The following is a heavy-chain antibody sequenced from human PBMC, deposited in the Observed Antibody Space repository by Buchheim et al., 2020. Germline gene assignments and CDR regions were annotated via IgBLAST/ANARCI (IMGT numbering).Heavy chain of an antibody. J-gene: IGHJ4*02. CDR1: GFSFSDAW. V-gene: IGHV3-15*01. Sequence: EVQLVESGGGLVKPGGSLRLSCAASGFSFSDAWMSWVRQAPGKGLEWVGRIQSKADGGTVEYAAPGKGSFTISTDDSKNQLYLQMSSLKTEDTAIYYCATDGHCSGTSCHGFWGQGTL. D-gene: IGHD2-2*01. CDR3: ATDGHCSGTSCHGF. CDR2: IQSKADGGTV.